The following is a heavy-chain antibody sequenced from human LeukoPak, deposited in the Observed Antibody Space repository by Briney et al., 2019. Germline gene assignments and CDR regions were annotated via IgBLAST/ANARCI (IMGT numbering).Heavy chain of an antibody. J-gene: IGHJ6*02. Sequence: SETLSLTCAVSGGSISSSNWWSWVRQPPGKGLEWIGEIYHSGSTNYNPSLKSRVTISVDKSKNQFSLKLSSVTAADTAVYYCAREPVVGAKRLYYYYGMDVWGQGTTVTVSS. V-gene: IGHV4-4*02. CDR3: AREPVVGAKRLYYYYGMDV. D-gene: IGHD1-26*01. CDR1: GGSISSSNW. CDR2: IYHSGST.